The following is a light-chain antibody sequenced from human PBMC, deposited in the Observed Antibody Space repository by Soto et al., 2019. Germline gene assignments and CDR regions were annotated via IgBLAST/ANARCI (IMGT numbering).Light chain of an antibody. Sequence: DIQMTQSPSSVSASVGDRFTVTCRASQDITSKLAWYQQRPGRAPXLLIYGASSLQNGVPSRFSGSGSGTEFTLTISSLQPDDFATYYCQQYNSYSPTWTFGQGTKVDI. CDR3: QQYNSYSPTWT. CDR1: QDITSK. J-gene: IGKJ1*01. V-gene: IGKV1-16*01. CDR2: GAS.